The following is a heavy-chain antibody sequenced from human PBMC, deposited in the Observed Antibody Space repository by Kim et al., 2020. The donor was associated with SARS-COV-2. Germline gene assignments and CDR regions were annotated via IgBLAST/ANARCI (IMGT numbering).Heavy chain of an antibody. D-gene: IGHD5-12*01. Sequence: SETLSLTCAVYGGSFSGYYWSWIRQPPGKGLEWIGEINHSGSTNYNPSLKSRVTISVDTSKNQFSLKLSSVTAADTAVYYCARLPTRWLQFSPESDYWGQGTLVTVSS. V-gene: IGHV4-34*01. CDR2: INHSGST. CDR1: GGSFSGYY. J-gene: IGHJ4*02. CDR3: ARLPTRWLQFSPESDY.